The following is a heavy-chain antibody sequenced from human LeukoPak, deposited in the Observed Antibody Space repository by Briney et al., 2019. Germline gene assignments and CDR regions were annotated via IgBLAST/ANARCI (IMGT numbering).Heavy chain of an antibody. J-gene: IGHJ3*01. CDR3: ARDGVGAPPFDV. V-gene: IGHV3-74*01. D-gene: IGHD1-26*01. Sequence: GGSLRLSCAASGFTFSNNWMHWVRQTPEKGLVWVSRIKGDGSSVDYAVSVKGRFTISRDNAKNTLYLQMDNLRAEDTAVYHCARDGVGAPPFDVWGQGIMVTVSS. CDR2: IKGDGSSV. CDR1: GFTFSNNW.